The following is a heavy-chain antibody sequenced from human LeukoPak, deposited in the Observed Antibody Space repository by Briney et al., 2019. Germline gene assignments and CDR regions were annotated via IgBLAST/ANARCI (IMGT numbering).Heavy chain of an antibody. J-gene: IGHJ6*03. CDR2: VSYTGTT. CDR3: ARDYDSPHYMDV. V-gene: IGHV4-59*01. D-gene: IGHD3-3*01. CDR1: GGSISSYY. Sequence: SETLSLTCSVSGGSISSYYWSWIRQPPGRGQEWIGYVSYTGTTNYNSSLKSRVTISLDRSKNQFSLKLSSVTAADTAVYYCARDYDSPHYMDVWGKGTTVTVSS.